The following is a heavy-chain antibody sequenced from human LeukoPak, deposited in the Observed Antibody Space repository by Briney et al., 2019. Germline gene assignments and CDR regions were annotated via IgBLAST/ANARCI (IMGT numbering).Heavy chain of an antibody. Sequence: SVKVSCKASGDTFDTYTISWVRQVPGQGLEWMGGFIPAFNTAHYARKFQGRVTIPMDASTTTDFMEMSSLRFEDTAVYYCVRDKGLTGDTCAFDIWGQGTMVTVSS. CDR2: FIPAFNTA. CDR3: VRDKGLTGDTCAFDI. V-gene: IGHV1-69*05. J-gene: IGHJ3*02. CDR1: GDTFDTYT. D-gene: IGHD7-27*01.